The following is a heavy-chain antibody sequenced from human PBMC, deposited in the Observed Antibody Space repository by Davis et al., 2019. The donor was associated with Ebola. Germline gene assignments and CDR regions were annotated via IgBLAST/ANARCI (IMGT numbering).Heavy chain of an antibody. CDR1: VGSIRTHY. D-gene: IGHD1-26*01. V-gene: IGHV4-59*11. CDR3: AYLGSAYPNWFDS. CDR2: GYYGGRT. J-gene: IGHJ5*01. Sequence: SETLSLTCTVSVGSIRTHYWSWIRQSPGKGLEWIGYGYYGGRTDYNPSLKSRAIISVDTSKNQFSLNMNSVTAADTAVYYCAYLGSAYPNWFDSWGQGILVTVSS.